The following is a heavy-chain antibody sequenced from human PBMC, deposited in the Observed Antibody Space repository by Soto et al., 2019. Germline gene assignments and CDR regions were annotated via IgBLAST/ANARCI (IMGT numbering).Heavy chain of an antibody. Sequence: GGSLRFSCAASGFTFSSYAMSWVRQAPGKGLEWVSAISGSGGSTYYADSVKGRFTISRDNSKNTLYLQMNSLRAEDTAVYYCAKDSGGAVGFDYWGQGTLVTVSS. J-gene: IGHJ4*02. CDR2: ISGSGGST. V-gene: IGHV3-23*01. CDR3: AKDSGGAVGFDY. D-gene: IGHD3-16*01. CDR1: GFTFSSYA.